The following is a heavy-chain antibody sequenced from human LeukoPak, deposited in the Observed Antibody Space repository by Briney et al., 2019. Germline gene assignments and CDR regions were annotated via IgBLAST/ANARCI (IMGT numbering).Heavy chain of an antibody. CDR1: GFTFSSYA. D-gene: IGHD1-20*01. CDR3: ARASFGYNWNYYGMDV. Sequence: GGSLRLSCAASGFTFSSYAMHWVRQAPGKGLESVSAISSNGGSTYYANSVKGRFTISRDNSKNTLYLQMGSLRAEDMAVYYCARASFGYNWNYYGMDVWGQGTTVTVSS. CDR2: ISSNGGST. J-gene: IGHJ6*02. V-gene: IGHV3-64*01.